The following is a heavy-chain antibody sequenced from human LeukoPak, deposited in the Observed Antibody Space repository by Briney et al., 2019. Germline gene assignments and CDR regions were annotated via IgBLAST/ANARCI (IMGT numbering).Heavy chain of an antibody. V-gene: IGHV3-53*01. D-gene: IGHD3-16*01. J-gene: IGHJ4*02. Sequence: PGGSLRLSFSALGFTVSSNYMSWVRQAPGKGLEWVSVIYSGGRTYYADSVKGRFTISRDNSKNTLYLQMNSLRAEDTAVYYCARNLGFDYWGQGTLVTVSS. CDR1: GFTVSSNY. CDR3: ARNLGFDY. CDR2: IYSGGRT.